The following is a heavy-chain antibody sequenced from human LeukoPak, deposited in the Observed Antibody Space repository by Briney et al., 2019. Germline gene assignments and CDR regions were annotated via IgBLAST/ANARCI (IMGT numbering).Heavy chain of an antibody. CDR1: GFTFYTYG. CDR2: ISGSGSNT. J-gene: IGHJ4*02. CDR3: AKAITALVLTTWDS. Sequence: AGGPLRLSCAASGFTFYTYGMNWIRQAPGKGLEWVSTISGSGSNTYYADSVKGRFTIFRDNSRNILYLQMNSLRAKDTAVYYCAKAITALVLTTWDSWGQGTLVTVSP. V-gene: IGHV3-23*01. D-gene: IGHD2-8*02.